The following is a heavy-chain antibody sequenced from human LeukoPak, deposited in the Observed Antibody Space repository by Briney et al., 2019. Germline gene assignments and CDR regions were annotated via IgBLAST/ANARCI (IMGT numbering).Heavy chain of an antibody. CDR1: GFSLSTSGVG. CDR2: IYWDDYK. V-gene: IGHV2-5*02. Sequence: SGPTLVNPTQTLTLTCTFSGFSLSTSGVGVGWIRQPPGKALEWLALIYWDDYKRYSPSLKSRLTITKDTSKNHVVLTMTNMDPLDTPTYFWPHSLDYDSSGYYPPFDFWGQGTLVTVSS. CDR3: PHSLDYDSSGYYPPFDF. J-gene: IGHJ4*02. D-gene: IGHD3-22*01.